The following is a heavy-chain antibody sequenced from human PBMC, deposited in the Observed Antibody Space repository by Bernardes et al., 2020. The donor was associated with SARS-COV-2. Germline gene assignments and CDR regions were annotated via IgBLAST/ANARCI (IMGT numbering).Heavy chain of an antibody. D-gene: IGHD6-13*01. J-gene: IGHJ5*02. Sequence: GGSLRLSCAASGFTFDDYAMHWVRQAPGKGLEWVSGISWNSGSIGYADSVKGRFTISRDNAKNSLYLQMNSLRAEDTALYYCAKGGRGSWYEWFDPWGQGTLVTVSS. CDR3: AKGGRGSWYEWFDP. V-gene: IGHV3-9*01. CDR2: ISWNSGSI. CDR1: GFTFDDYA.